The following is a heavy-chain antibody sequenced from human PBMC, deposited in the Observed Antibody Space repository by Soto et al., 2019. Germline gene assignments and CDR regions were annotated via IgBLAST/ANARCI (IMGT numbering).Heavy chain of an antibody. Sequence: SETLSLTWAVSGGSISRSDYSWSWIRQPPGKCLEWIVYIYHSGSTYYNPSLTSRVTISVDRSKNQLSLKLSSVTAADTAVYYCARVPDRWGQGTLVTVS. CDR1: GGSISRSDYS. CDR2: IYHSGST. V-gene: IGHV4-30-2*01. J-gene: IGHJ5*02. CDR3: ARVPDR.